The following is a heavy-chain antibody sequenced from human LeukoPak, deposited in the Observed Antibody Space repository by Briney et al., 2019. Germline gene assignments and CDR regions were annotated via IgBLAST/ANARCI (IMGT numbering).Heavy chain of an antibody. V-gene: IGHV6-1*01. CDR2: AYYRSKWFI. CDR1: GDSVSGSPAV. D-gene: IGHD3-10*01. CDR3: ARGAVRGGTNFDY. Sequence: SQALSLTCAISGDSVSGSPAVWNWIRQSPSRGLEWLGRAYYRSKWFIDYALSVKGRITITPDTSKNQFSLQLNSVTAEDTAVYYCARGAVRGGTNFDYWGQGTLVTVSS. J-gene: IGHJ4*02.